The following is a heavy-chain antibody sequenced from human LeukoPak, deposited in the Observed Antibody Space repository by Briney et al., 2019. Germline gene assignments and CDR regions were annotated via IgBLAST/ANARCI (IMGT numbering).Heavy chain of an antibody. Sequence: HAGGSLRLSCAASGFTFSSYWMSWVRQAPGKGLEWVANIKQDGSEKRYVDPVKGRFTISRDNAKNSLYLQMNSLRAEDTGVYYCVRAPATNEWRCMDYWGQGTLVTVSS. J-gene: IGHJ4*02. CDR2: IKQDGSEK. D-gene: IGHD2-8*02. CDR3: VRAPATNEWRCMDY. CDR1: GFTFSSYW. V-gene: IGHV3-7*01.